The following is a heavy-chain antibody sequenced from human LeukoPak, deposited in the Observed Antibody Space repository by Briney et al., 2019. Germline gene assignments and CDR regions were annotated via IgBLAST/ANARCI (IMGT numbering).Heavy chain of an antibody. CDR1: GFTFSDYY. CDR2: ISSSGSTI. Sequence: PGGSLRLSCAASGFTFSDYYMSWIRQAPGKGLEWVSYISSSGSTIYYADSVKGRFTISRDNAKNPLYLQMKSLRAEDTAVYYCARDKQWQALDYWGQGTLVTVSS. J-gene: IGHJ4*02. V-gene: IGHV3-11*01. D-gene: IGHD6-19*01. CDR3: ARDKQWQALDY.